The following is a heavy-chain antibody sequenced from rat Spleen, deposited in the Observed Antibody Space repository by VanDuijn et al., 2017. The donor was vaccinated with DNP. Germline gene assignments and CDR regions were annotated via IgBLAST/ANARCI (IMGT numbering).Heavy chain of an antibody. CDR1: GFSLTSNS. V-gene: IGHV2-1*01. J-gene: IGHJ2*01. D-gene: IGHD1-12*01. Sequence: QVQLKESGPGLVQPSQTLSLTCTVSGFSLTSNSVHWVRQPPGKGLEWIATISSGGDRDYNSALKSRLSISRDTSKNQVFLKMNSLQIEDTAIYFCSREGQPYYSMDAWGQGVMVTVSS. CDR3: SREGQPYYSMDA. CDR2: ISSGGDR.